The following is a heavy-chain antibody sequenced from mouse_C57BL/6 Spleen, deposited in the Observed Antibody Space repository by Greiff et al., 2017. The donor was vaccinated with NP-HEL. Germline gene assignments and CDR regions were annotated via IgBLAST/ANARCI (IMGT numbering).Heavy chain of an antibody. CDR1: GFSLTSYG. Sequence: QVHVKQSGPGLVQPSQSLSITCTVSGFSLTSYGVHWVRQSPGKGLEWLGVIWRGGSTDYNAAFMSRLSITKDNSKSQVFFKMNSLQADDTAIYYCAKRSGTDYAMDYWGQGTSVTVSS. J-gene: IGHJ4*01. D-gene: IGHD3-3*01. CDR2: IWRGGST. CDR3: AKRSGTDYAMDY. V-gene: IGHV2-5*01.